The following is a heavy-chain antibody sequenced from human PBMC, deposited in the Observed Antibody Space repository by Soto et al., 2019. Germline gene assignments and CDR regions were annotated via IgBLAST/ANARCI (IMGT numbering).Heavy chain of an antibody. Sequence: SETLSLTCTVSGGSISSVDYYWIWIRQPPGKGLEWIGYIYYSGSTYYNPSLKSRVTISVDTSKNQFSLKLSSVTAADTAVYYCARARRFLEWLLYTFDPWGQGNLVTVLS. J-gene: IGHJ5*02. CDR2: IYYSGST. CDR3: ARARRFLEWLLYTFDP. D-gene: IGHD3-3*01. V-gene: IGHV4-30-4*01. CDR1: GGSISSVDYY.